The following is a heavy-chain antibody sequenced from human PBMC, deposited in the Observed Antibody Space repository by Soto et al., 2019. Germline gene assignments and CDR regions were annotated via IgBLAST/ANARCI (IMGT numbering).Heavy chain of an antibody. CDR3: ARSWIDYYDSSGYFYPDY. CDR1: GYSFTSYW. D-gene: IGHD3-22*01. V-gene: IGHV5-51*01. CDR2: IYPGDSDT. Sequence: PGESLKISCKGSGYSFTSYWIGWVRQMPGKGLEWMGIIYPGDSDTRYSPSFQGQVTISADKSISTAYLQWSSLKASDTAMYYCARSWIDYYDSSGYFYPDYWGQGTLVTVSS. J-gene: IGHJ4*02.